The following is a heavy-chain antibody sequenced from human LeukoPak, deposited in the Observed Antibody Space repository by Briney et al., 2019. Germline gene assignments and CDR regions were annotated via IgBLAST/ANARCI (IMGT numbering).Heavy chain of an antibody. Sequence: KPSETLSLTCTVSGGSIGSDYWTWIRQPPGKGLEYIGYIYYTGGTNYNPSLKSRVTISVDTSKNQFSLKLSSVTAADTAVHFCAKYGNSGWVIDNWGQGTLVTVSS. V-gene: IGHV4-59*08. CDR1: GGSIGSDY. CDR2: IYYTGGT. D-gene: IGHD6-19*01. CDR3: AKYGNSGWVIDN. J-gene: IGHJ4*02.